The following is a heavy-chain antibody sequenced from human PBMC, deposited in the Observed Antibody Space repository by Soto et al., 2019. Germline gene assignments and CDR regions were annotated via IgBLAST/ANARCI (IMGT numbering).Heavy chain of an antibody. CDR1: GYTFTSYG. D-gene: IGHD5-12*01. CDR2: ISAYNGNT. J-gene: IGHJ6*02. V-gene: IGHV1-18*04. Sequence: ASVKVSCKASGYTFTSYGISWVRQAPGQGLEWMGWISAYNGNTNYAQKLQGRVTMTTDTSTSTTYMELRSLRSDDTAVYYCARDGSGHGKMGRYYYYGMDVWGQGTTVTVSS. CDR3: ARDGSGHGKMGRYYYYGMDV.